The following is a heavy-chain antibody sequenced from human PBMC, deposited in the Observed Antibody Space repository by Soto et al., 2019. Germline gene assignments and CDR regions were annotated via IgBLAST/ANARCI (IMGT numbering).Heavy chain of an antibody. CDR3: ARIEEEYCSSTSCYRDPWFDP. D-gene: IGHD2-2*02. CDR2: IFSNDEK. CDR1: GFSLSNARMG. Sequence: SGPTLVNPTETLTLTCTVSGFSLSNARMGVSWIRQPPGKALKWLAHIFSNDEKSYSTSLKSRLTISKDTSKSQVVLTMTNMDPVDTATYYCARIEEEYCSSTSCYRDPWFDPWGQGTLVTVSS. V-gene: IGHV2-26*01. J-gene: IGHJ5*02.